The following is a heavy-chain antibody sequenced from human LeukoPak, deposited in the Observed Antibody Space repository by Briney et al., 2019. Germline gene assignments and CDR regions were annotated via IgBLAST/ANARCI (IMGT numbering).Heavy chain of an antibody. D-gene: IGHD3-3*01. V-gene: IGHV4-4*02. CDR1: DGSIKNDYW. CDR2: IYYTGSV. CDR3: ARHYDLWSAYSY. J-gene: IGHJ4*02. Sequence: SSETLSLTCTVYDGSIKNDYWWTWVRQSPGKGREWIGEIYYTGSVNYNLSLGSRVTISRDTSKSQFSLMLRSVTAADTAVYYCARHYDLWSAYSYWGQGLLVTVSS.